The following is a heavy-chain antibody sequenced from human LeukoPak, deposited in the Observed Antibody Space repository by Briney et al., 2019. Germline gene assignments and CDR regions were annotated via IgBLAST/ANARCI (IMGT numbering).Heavy chain of an antibody. CDR3: AGLKSDSSDYYSSHFEY. CDR2: TYYSGST. V-gene: IGHV4-30-4*08. D-gene: IGHD3-22*01. CDR1: GGSISNGDDY. J-gene: IGHJ4*02. Sequence: SQTLSLTCTVSGGSISNGDDYWNWVRQPPGKGLEWIGYTYYSGSTHYNPSLKSRVTISVDTSKNQFSLKLSSVTAADTAVYYCAGLKSDSSDYYSSHFEYWGQGTLSPSPQ.